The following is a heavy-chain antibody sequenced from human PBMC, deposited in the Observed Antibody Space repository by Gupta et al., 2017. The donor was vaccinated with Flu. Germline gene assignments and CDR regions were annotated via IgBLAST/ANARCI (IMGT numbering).Heavy chain of an antibody. Sequence: QVQLVQSGAEVKKPGSSVKVSCKASGGTFSSYAISWVRQAPGQGLEWMGGIIPIFGTANYAQKVQGRVTITADKSTSTAYMELSRLRSEDTAVYYCAKSRVGATTALDYWGQGTLVTVSS. J-gene: IGHJ4*02. CDR1: GGTFSSYA. CDR3: AKSRVGATTALDY. V-gene: IGHV1-69*06. D-gene: IGHD1-26*01. CDR2: IIPIFGTA.